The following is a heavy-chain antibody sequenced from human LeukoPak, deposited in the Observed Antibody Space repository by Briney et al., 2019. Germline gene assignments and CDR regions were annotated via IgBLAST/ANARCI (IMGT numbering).Heavy chain of an antibody. CDR1: GFTLSTNA. D-gene: IGHD1-26*01. CDR3: AKDVGKWESLHFFDY. J-gene: IGHJ4*02. Sequence: GGSLRLSCLTSGFTLSTNAMSWVRQAPGRGLEWISGISGSGASTYYADSVKGRFTISRDDSRNTLYLQMNSLRGDDTAVYYCAKDVGKWESLHFFDYWGQGTLVTVSS. CDR2: ISGSGAST. V-gene: IGHV3-23*01.